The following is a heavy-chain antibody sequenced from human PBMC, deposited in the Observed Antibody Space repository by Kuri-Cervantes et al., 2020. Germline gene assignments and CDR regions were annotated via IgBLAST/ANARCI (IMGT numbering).Heavy chain of an antibody. J-gene: IGHJ6*01. D-gene: IGHD6-13*01. V-gene: IGHV5-51*01. CDR3: ARHNTGSSWYPALYGMDV. Sequence: GGSLRLSCKGSGYSFTSYWIGWVRQMPGKGLEWMGIIYPGDSDTRYSPSFQGQVTISADKSISTAYPQWSSLKASDTATYYCARHNTGSSWYPALYGMDVWGQGNTVTGAS. CDR1: GYSFTSYW. CDR2: IYPGDSDT.